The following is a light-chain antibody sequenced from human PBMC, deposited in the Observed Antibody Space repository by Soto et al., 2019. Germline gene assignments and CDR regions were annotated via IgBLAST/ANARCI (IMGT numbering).Light chain of an antibody. J-gene: IGKJ1*01. Sequence: AIQMTQSPSSLSASVGDRVTITCRASQDIRNELGWYQQRPGKAPKLLIYAASTLQSGVPSRFSASGSGTDFTLTISSLQPEDFETYYGRQDYNYPRTFGPGTKVEIK. CDR3: RQDYNYPRT. V-gene: IGKV1-6*01. CDR2: AAS. CDR1: QDIRNE.